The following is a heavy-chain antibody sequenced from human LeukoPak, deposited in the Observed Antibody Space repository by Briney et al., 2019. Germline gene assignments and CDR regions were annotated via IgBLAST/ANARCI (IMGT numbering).Heavy chain of an antibody. J-gene: IGHJ4*02. D-gene: IGHD3-22*01. Sequence: SQTLSLTCTVSGGSISSGSYYWSWIRQPAGKGQEWIGRIYTSGSTNYNPSLKSRVTISVDTSKNQFSLKLSSVTAADTAVYYCARGGSLYYDSSGYLDYWGQGTLVTVSS. CDR1: GGSISSGSYY. V-gene: IGHV4-61*02. CDR2: IYTSGST. CDR3: ARGGSLYYDSSGYLDY.